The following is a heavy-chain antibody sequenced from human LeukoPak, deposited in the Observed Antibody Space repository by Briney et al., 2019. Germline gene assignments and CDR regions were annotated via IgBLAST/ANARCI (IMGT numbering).Heavy chain of an antibody. J-gene: IGHJ4*02. CDR1: GYTXTSYA. CDR2: INAGNGNT. D-gene: IGHD6-19*01. V-gene: IGHV1-3*01. CDR3: ARDDLAVADY. Sequence: VKVSCXXXGYTXTSYAXHWVRQAPGQRLEWMGWINAGNGNTKYSQKFQGRVTITRDTSASTAYMELSSLRSEDTAVYYCARDDLAVADYWGQGTLVTVSS.